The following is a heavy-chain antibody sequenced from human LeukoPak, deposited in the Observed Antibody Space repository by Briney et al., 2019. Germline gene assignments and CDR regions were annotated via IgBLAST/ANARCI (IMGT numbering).Heavy chain of an antibody. D-gene: IGHD3-22*01. CDR3: AKDHYDSGGTYTFDP. Sequence: GRSLRLSCAASGFTFSNYGMHWVRQAPGEGLEWVAVILYDGNNKYYTDCVKGRFTISRDNSKNTLYLQMNSLRAEDTAVYYCAKDHYDSGGTYTFDPWGQGTLVTVSS. CDR1: GFTFSNYG. V-gene: IGHV3-30*18. CDR2: ILYDGNNK. J-gene: IGHJ5*02.